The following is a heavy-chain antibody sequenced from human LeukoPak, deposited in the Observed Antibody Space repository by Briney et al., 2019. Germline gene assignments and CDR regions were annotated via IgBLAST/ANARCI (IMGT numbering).Heavy chain of an antibody. CDR2: IYYSGST. V-gene: IGHV4-61*01. Sequence: PSETLSLTCTVSGGSVSTGSYYWSWIRQPPGKGLEWIGYIYYSGSTNYNPSLKSRVTISVDTSKNQFSLKLSSVTAEDTAVYYCATEGHRSPLWGRGTLVTVSS. J-gene: IGHJ2*01. CDR1: GGSVSTGSYY. CDR3: ATEGHRSPL.